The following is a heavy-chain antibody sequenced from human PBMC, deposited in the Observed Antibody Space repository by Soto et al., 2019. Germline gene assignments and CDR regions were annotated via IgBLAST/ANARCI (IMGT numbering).Heavy chain of an antibody. CDR1: GGSFSGYY. D-gene: IGHD2-2*01. CDR2: INHSGST. CDR3: ARANQLLRTFDY. Sequence: QVQLQQWGAGLLKPSETLSLTCAVYGGSFSGYYWSWIRQPPGKGLEWIGEINHSGSTNYNPSLKSRVTISVDTSKNQFSLKLSSVTAADTAVYYCARANQLLRTFDYWGQGTLVTVSS. J-gene: IGHJ4*02. V-gene: IGHV4-34*01.